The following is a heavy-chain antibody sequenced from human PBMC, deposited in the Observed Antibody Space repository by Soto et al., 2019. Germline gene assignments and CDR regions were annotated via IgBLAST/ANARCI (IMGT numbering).Heavy chain of an antibody. J-gene: IGHJ5*01. V-gene: IGHV2-5*02. D-gene: IGHD3-10*01. CDR3: AHRDGFGEFDS. CDR2: IYWDDDK. CDR1: GFSLTTSGVG. Sequence: HITLKKSGPTLVKPTQTRTLTCTLSGFSLTTSGVGVGWIRHPPGKSLEWLALIYWDDDKRYSPSLKSRLTITKDTSRNQVVLTMTNMDPVDTATYFCAHRDGFGEFDSWVQGTLVTVSS.